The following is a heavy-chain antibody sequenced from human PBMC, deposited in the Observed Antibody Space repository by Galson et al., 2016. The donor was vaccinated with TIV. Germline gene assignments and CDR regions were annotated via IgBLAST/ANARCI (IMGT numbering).Heavy chain of an antibody. CDR2: ISHDETTR. D-gene: IGHD3-10*01. V-gene: IGHV3-30*04. CDR3: TRVGLGFSLGSGFDP. Sequence: SLRLSCAASGFDIRGYALHWVRQAPGKGLEWVASISHDETTRYADSVMGRFTISRDVSRRLMLLQLNSLRVEDTALYRCTRVGLGFSLGSGFDPWGQGTLVTVSP. CDR1: GFDIRGYA. J-gene: IGHJ5*02.